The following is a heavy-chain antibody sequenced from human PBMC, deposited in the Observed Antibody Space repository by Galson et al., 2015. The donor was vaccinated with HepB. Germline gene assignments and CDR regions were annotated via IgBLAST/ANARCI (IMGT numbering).Heavy chain of an antibody. J-gene: IGHJ5*02. CDR3: AGYYDYP. D-gene: IGHD3-3*01. CDR1: AFTFKNYA. V-gene: IGHV3-23*01. Sequence: SLRLSCAASAFTFKNYAMSWVRQAPGKGLEWVSYISGSGDRTNYADAVKGRFTISRDNSKNTLYLQMNSLTAEDTAVYYCAGYYDYPWGQGTLVTVSS. CDR2: ISGSGDRT.